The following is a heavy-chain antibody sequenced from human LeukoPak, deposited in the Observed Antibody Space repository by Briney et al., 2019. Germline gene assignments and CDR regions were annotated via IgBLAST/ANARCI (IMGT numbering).Heavy chain of an antibody. Sequence: SLRLSCAASGFTLSSDYMTWVRQAPGKGLEWVSSIDATGSTNYADSVRGRFTLSRDNSKNTLYLRMSGLRAEDTAVYYCARDASGSRPNYWGQGTLVTVTS. CDR3: ARDASGSRPNY. CDR1: GFTLSSDY. CDR2: IDATGST. V-gene: IGHV3-53*01. J-gene: IGHJ4*02. D-gene: IGHD3-10*01.